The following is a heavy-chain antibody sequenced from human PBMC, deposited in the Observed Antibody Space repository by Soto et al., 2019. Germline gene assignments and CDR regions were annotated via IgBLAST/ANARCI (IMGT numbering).Heavy chain of an antibody. CDR1: GGSISSDDYY. J-gene: IGHJ4*02. CDR2: MSYSGST. V-gene: IGHV4-30-4*01. CDR3: PTMGPPATRLYYFDN. Sequence: QVQLQESGPGLVKPSQTLSLTCTVSGGSISSDDYYWSWIRQPPGKGLEWIGFMSYSGSTSYNASLKSRVTISVDTSKNQFSLNLNFVTAADTAVYYCPTMGPPATRLYYFDNWGQGTLVTVPS. D-gene: IGHD1-1*01.